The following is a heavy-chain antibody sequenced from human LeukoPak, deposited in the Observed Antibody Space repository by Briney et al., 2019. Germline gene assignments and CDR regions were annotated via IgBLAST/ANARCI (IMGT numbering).Heavy chain of an antibody. CDR2: IYPGDSDT. D-gene: IGHD5-12*01. CDR3: ARPLGYSTSWYNH. V-gene: IGHV5-51*01. Sequence: GESLKISCKGSGYSFTSYWIGWVRQMPGKGLEWMGIIYPGDSDTRYSPSFQGQVTISADKSISAAYLQWSSLKASDTAIYYCARPLGYSTSWYNHWGQGTLVIVSS. CDR1: GYSFTSYW. J-gene: IGHJ5*02.